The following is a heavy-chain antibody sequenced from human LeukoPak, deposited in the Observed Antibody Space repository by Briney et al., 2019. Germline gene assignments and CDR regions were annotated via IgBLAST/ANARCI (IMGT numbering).Heavy chain of an antibody. CDR3: ARGDYGGNRFDY. CDR1: GGSISSYY. D-gene: IGHD4-23*01. J-gene: IGHJ4*02. Sequence: PSETMSLTCTVSGGSISSYYWSWIRQPPGKGLEWIGYIYYSGSTNYNPSLKSRVTISVDTSKNQFSLKLSSVTAADTAVYYCARGDYGGNRFDYWGPGTLVTVSS. V-gene: IGHV4-59*01. CDR2: IYYSGST.